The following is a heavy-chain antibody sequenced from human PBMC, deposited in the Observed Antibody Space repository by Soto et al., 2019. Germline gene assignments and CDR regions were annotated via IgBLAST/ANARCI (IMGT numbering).Heavy chain of an antibody. D-gene: IGHD3-22*01. CDR3: TRGKWFPRGYGMDV. Sequence: SETMSLTSTVSGGSISSGDYYWSWIRQPPGKGLEWIGYIYHSGSTYYNPSLKSRVTISVNTSKNQFSLKLSSVTAADTAVYYCTRGKWFPRGYGMDVWGQGTTVTV. J-gene: IGHJ6*02. CDR2: IYHSGST. CDR1: GGSISSGDYY. V-gene: IGHV4-30-4*01.